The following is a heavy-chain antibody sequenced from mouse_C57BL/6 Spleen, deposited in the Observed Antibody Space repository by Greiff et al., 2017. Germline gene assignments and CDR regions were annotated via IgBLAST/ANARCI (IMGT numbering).Heavy chain of an antibody. Sequence: VKLVESGPGLVAPSQSLSITCTVSGFSLTSYGVHWVRQPPGKGLEWLVVIWSDGSTTYNSALKSRLSISKDNSKSQVFLKMNSLQTYDTAMYYCARQGGDYDVWYFDVWGTGTTVTVSS. CDR3: ARQGGDYDVWYFDV. CDR2: IWSDGST. J-gene: IGHJ1*03. CDR1: GFSLTSYG. V-gene: IGHV2-6-1*01. D-gene: IGHD2-4*01.